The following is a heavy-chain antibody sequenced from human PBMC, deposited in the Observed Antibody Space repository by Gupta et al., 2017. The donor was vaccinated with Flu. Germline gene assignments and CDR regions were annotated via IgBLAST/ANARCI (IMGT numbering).Heavy chain of an antibody. CDR3: ARLLPSMNMVTA. J-gene: IGHJ5*02. CDR2: INQSGTT. D-gene: IGHD2-21*02. Sequence: SWVSQPPGKGLEWVGEINQSGTTHYNPSLKGRVTMSVDSSKTQLYLKLTSVTAADTAVYYCARLLPSMNMVTAWGQGTLVTVSS. V-gene: IGHV4-34*01.